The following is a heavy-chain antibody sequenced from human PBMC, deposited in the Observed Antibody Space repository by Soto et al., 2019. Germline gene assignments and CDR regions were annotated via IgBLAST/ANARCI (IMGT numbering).Heavy chain of an antibody. D-gene: IGHD6-19*01. J-gene: IGHJ6*02. Sequence: GASVQVSCKASGYTFTSHYIHWVRQAPGRGLEWMGIINPSGGSTSSAQKFQGRVTMTRDTSTSTVYMELSSLSSQDTAVYYCAGDVSVAGPTPCWYCWGMDVWGQGTMVTVSS. CDR1: GYTFTSHY. CDR2: INPSGGST. V-gene: IGHV1-46*01. CDR3: AGDVSVAGPTPCWYCWGMDV.